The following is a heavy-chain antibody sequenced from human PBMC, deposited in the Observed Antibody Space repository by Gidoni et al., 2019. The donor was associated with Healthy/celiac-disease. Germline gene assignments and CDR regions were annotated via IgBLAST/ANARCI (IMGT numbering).Heavy chain of an antibody. Sequence: LKSRVTISVDTSKNQFSLKLSSVTAADTAVYYCARTLAAAGYWWWYFDLWGRGTLVTVSS. J-gene: IGHJ2*01. CDR3: ARTLAAAGYWWWYFDL. V-gene: IGHV4-59*01. D-gene: IGHD6-13*01.